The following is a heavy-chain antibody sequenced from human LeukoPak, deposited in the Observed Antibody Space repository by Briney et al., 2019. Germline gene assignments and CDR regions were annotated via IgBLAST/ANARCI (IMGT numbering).Heavy chain of an antibody. D-gene: IGHD4/OR15-4a*01. CDR1: GGSISSGGYY. V-gene: IGHV4-31*03. CDR2: IYYSGST. Sequence: SQTLSLTCTVSGGSISSGGYYWSCIRQHPGKGLEWIGYIYYSGSTYYNPFLKSRVTISVDTSKNQFSLKLSSVTAADTAVYYCARLSTRCCDYWGQGTLVTVSS. J-gene: IGHJ4*02. CDR3: ARLSTRCCDY.